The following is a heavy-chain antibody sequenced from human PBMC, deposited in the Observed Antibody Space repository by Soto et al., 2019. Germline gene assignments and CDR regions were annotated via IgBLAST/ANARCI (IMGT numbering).Heavy chain of an antibody. D-gene: IGHD3-9*01. Sequence: SETLSLTCTVSGGSISSYYWSWIRQPPGKGLEWIGYIYYSGSTNYNPSLKSRVTISVDTSKNQFSLKLSSVNAAATAVYYCARGGGPSTPLRYFDWLFVFDYWGQGTLVTVSS. CDR1: GGSISSYY. CDR3: ARGGGPSTPLRYFDWLFVFDY. CDR2: IYYSGST. J-gene: IGHJ4*02. V-gene: IGHV4-59*01.